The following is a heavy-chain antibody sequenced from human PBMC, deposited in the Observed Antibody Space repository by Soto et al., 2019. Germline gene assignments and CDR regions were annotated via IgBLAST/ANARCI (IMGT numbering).Heavy chain of an antibody. CDR3: AKGTVRLGSGATCYPFDS. CDR1: GFTFSSYA. CDR2: ITASGDAT. V-gene: IGHV3-23*01. D-gene: IGHD2-15*01. Sequence: EVQLLESGGGLEQPGGSLRLSCAASGFTFSSYAMTWVRQAPGKGLECVSVITASGDATAYADSVKGRFTMSRDNSKYTLFMQMNSVRVEDTAVDYCAKGTVRLGSGATCYPFDSWGQGTLVTVSS. J-gene: IGHJ4*02.